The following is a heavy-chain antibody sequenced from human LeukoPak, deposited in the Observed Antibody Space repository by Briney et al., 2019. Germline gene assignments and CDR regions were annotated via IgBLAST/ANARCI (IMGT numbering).Heavy chain of an antibody. V-gene: IGHV4-4*07. D-gene: IGHD6-13*01. CDR3: ARLAESIAAAGTFDY. J-gene: IGHJ4*02. Sequence: SETLSLTCTVSGGSISSYYWSWIRQSAGKGLEWIGRMHTSGSTNYNPFLKSRGTISVDKSKNQFSLKLSSVTAADTAVYYCARLAESIAAAGTFDYWGQGTLVTVSS. CDR2: MHTSGST. CDR1: GGSISSYY.